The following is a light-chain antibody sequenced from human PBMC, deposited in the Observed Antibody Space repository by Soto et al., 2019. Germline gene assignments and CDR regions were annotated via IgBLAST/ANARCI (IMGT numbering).Light chain of an antibody. CDR2: VNS. CDR3: QSYESSLSGYV. Sequence: QCVLTQPPSVSGAPGQRVTISCTGSSSNIGAGYDVHWYQQLPGTAPKLLIYVNSNRPSGVPDRFSGSKSGTSASLAITGLQAEDEADYYCQSYESSLSGYVFGTGTKVTVL. V-gene: IGLV1-40*01. J-gene: IGLJ1*01. CDR1: SSNIGAGYD.